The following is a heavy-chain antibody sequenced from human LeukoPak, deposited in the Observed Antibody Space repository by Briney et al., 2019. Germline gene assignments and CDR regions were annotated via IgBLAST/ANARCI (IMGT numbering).Heavy chain of an antibody. CDR2: IYSGGST. V-gene: IGHV3-53*05. Sequence: PGGSLRLSCAASGFTVSSNYMSWVRQAPGKGLEWVSVIYSGGSTYYADSVKGRFTISRDNSKNTLYLQMNSLRAEDTAVYYCAKTLMELLDAFDIWGQGTMVTVSS. D-gene: IGHD1-26*01. J-gene: IGHJ3*02. CDR3: AKTLMELLDAFDI. CDR1: GFTVSSNY.